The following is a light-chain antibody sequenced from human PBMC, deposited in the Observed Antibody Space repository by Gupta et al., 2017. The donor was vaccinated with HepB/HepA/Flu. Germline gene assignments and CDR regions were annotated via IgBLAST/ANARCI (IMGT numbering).Light chain of an antibody. Sequence: SVLPNPLSASAAPGDRFAFTCSGSSVNIGSNTVNWYQHFPGTAPKLLIHSNTQRPSGVPARFSGSKSGTSASLVISGLQSEDEADYYCTTWDDSLSGRLFGGGTKLTVL. CDR2: SNT. CDR1: SVNIGSNT. CDR3: TTWDDSLSGRL. V-gene: IGLV1-44*01. J-gene: IGLJ3*02.